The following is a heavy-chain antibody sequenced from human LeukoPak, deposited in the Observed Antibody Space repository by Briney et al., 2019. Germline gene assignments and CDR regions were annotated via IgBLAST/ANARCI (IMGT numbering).Heavy chain of an antibody. V-gene: IGHV1-8*02. CDR3: ARGRVAVITMVRGVKNWFDP. J-gene: IGHJ5*02. CDR1: GYTFTGYY. Sequence: ASVTVSCKASGYTFTGYYMHWVRQAPAQGHERMGWRNPYSGNTGYAQKFQGRVNMTTITSISTAYMELSSLRSEDTAVYYCARGRVAVITMVRGVKNWFDPWGQGTLVTVSS. CDR2: RNPYSGNT. D-gene: IGHD3-10*01.